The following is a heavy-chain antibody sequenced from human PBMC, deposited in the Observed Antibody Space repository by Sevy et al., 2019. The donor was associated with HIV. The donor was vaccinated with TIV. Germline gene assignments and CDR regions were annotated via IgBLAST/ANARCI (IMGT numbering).Heavy chain of an antibody. Sequence: SETLSLTCAVYGGSFSGYYWSWIRQPPGKGLEWIGEINHSGSTNYNPSLKSRVTISVDTSKNQFSLKLSSVTAADTAVYCCARVLRGFDPWGQGTLVTVSS. V-gene: IGHV4-34*01. CDR2: INHSGST. J-gene: IGHJ5*02. CDR3: ARVLRGFDP. CDR1: GGSFSGYY.